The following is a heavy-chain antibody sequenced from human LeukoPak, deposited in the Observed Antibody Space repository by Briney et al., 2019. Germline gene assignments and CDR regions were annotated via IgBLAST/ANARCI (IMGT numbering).Heavy chain of an antibody. CDR3: ARGVTMIVVVIHVWYFDL. V-gene: IGHV4-39*01. CDR1: VASISSSSYY. CDR2: IYYSRST. D-gene: IGHD3-22*01. Sequence: SATLSLTWTVSVASISSSSYYWGWFRQPPGKGLEWIGSIYYSRSTYYNTSLKSRVTISVDTSKNQFSLKLSSLTAADTAVYYCARGVTMIVVVIHVWYFDLWGRGTLVTVSS. J-gene: IGHJ2*01.